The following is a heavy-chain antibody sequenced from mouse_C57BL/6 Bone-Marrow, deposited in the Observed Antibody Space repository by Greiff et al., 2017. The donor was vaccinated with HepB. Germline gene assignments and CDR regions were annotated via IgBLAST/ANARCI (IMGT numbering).Heavy chain of an antibody. Sequence: QVQLQQPGAELVKPGASVKLSCKASGYTFTSYWMHWVKQRPGQGLEWIGMIHPNSGNTNYNEKFKSKATLTVDKYASTAYMQLSSLTSEDSAVYYCARDYGSSYWYFDVWGTGTTVTVSS. V-gene: IGHV1-64*01. D-gene: IGHD1-1*01. CDR3: ARDYGSSYWYFDV. CDR2: IHPNSGNT. J-gene: IGHJ1*03. CDR1: GYTFTSYW.